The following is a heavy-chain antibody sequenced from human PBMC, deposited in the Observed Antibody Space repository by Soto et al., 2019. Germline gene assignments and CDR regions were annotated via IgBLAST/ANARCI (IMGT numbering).Heavy chain of an antibody. Sequence: EVQLVESGGGLDQPGGSRRLSWAASGLTISSNYMSWVRQAPGKGLEWVSVIYSGGSTYYADSVKGRFTISRDNSKNTLYLQMNSLRAEDTAVYYCARQDYGEPYFDYWGQGTLVTVSS. CDR1: GLTISSNY. CDR3: ARQDYGEPYFDY. CDR2: IYSGGST. D-gene: IGHD4-17*01. V-gene: IGHV3-66*04. J-gene: IGHJ4*02.